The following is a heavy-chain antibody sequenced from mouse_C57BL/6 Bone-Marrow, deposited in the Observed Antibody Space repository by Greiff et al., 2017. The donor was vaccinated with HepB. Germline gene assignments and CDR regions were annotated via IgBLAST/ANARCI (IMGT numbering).Heavy chain of an antibody. CDR3: ERRCYFDY. CDR2: ISGGGGNT. V-gene: IGHV5-9*04. Sequence: EVKVEESGGGLVKPGGSLKLSCAASGFTFSSYTMSCVRQTPEKRLEWVATISGGGGNTYYPDSVKGRVTISRDNAKNTLYVQMSSLRSDDTAVYYYERRCYFDYWGQGTTLTVSA. J-gene: IGHJ2*01. CDR1: GFTFSSYT.